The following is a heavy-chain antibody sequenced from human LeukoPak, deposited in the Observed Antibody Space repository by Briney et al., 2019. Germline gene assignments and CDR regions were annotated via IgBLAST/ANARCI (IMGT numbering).Heavy chain of an antibody. J-gene: IGHJ4*02. V-gene: IGHV3-15*01. CDR3: VTPLRWELSNDY. D-gene: IGHD4-23*01. CDR2: FRTTTDGGTG. CDR1: GFTFSNTW. Sequence: GGSLRLSCAASGFTFSNTWMTWVRQTPGRGLEWVAFFRTTTDGGTGEYAAPVRGRFTISRDVSINTLFLQMSSLKIEDTAVYYWVTPLRWELSNDYWGQGTLVTVSS.